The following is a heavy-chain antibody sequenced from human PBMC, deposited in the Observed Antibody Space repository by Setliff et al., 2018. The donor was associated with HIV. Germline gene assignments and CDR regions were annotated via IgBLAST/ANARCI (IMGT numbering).Heavy chain of an antibody. CDR3: ARGWGHDGLDF. Sequence: SETLSLTCAVYDRSFSGYYWNWIRQSPGKGLEWIGEINHSGGTNYNPSLKSRVTMSIDTSKNQFSLNVSSVTAADTAVYYCARGWGHDGLDFWGQGTMVTVS. CDR1: DRSFSGYY. D-gene: IGHD7-27*01. J-gene: IGHJ3*01. V-gene: IGHV4-34*01. CDR2: INHSGGT.